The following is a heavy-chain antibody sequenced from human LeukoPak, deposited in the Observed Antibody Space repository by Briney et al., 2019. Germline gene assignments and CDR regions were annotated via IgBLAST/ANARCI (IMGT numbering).Heavy chain of an antibody. D-gene: IGHD3-10*01. V-gene: IGHV4-34*08. CDR3: AKSLYGSGSYYNWFDP. CDR1: GFTFSSYE. CDR2: INHRGST. J-gene: IGHJ5*02. Sequence: GSLRLSCAASGFTFSSYEMNWIRQPPGKGLEWIGEINHRGSTNYNPSLKRRVTISVDTSKNQFSLKLSSVTAADTAVYYCAKSLYGSGSYYNWFDPWGQGTLVTVSS.